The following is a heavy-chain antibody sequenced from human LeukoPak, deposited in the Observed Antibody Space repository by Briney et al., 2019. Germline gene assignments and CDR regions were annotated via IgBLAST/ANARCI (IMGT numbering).Heavy chain of an antibody. J-gene: IGHJ4*02. CDR1: GGTFSSYA. V-gene: IGHV1-69*06. CDR2: IIPIFGTA. D-gene: IGHD5-12*01. CDR3: ARDSRVATIWGGYYFDY. Sequence: SVKVSCKASGGTFSSYAISWVRQAPGQGLEWMGGIIPIFGTANYAQKFQGRVTITADKSTSTAYMELSSLRSEDTAVYYCARDSRVATIWGGYYFDYWGQGTLVTVSS.